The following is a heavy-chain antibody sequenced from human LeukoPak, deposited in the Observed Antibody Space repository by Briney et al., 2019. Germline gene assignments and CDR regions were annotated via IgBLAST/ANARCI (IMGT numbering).Heavy chain of an antibody. CDR3: AREVVNYYGSGSYFSQNYYGMDV. J-gene: IGHJ6*02. D-gene: IGHD3-10*01. CDR1: GYSFTSFG. CDR2: ITSKNGNV. Sequence: ASVKVSCKTSGYSFTSFGISWVRQAPGQGLEWMGWITSKNGNVNYAQRFQGRVTMTTDTSTSTAYMELRSLKSDDTAVYYCAREVVNYYGSGSYFSQNYYGMDVWGQGTTVTVSS. V-gene: IGHV1-18*01.